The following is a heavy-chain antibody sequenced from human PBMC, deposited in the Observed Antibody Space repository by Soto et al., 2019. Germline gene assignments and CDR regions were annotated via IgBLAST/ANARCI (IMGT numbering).Heavy chain of an antibody. D-gene: IGHD3-10*01. CDR2: IDNAGTDS. J-gene: IGHJ6*04. CDR1: GFTLSGRS. Sequence: EVQLVESGGGLVQPGGSLRLSCAASGFTLSGRSMHWVRQAPGKGLVWVSGIDNAGTDSTYADSVKGRFTSSRDNAKNMLYLQMNSQRVEDTAVYYCARAWFGPDVWGKGTTVTVSS. V-gene: IGHV3-74*01. CDR3: ARAWFGPDV.